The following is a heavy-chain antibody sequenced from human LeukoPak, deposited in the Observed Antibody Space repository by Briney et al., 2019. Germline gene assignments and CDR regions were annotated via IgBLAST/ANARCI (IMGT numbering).Heavy chain of an antibody. CDR3: ARDTRSSYLQYYFDY. Sequence: GGSLRLSCAASGFTFSSYSMNWVRQAPGKGLEWVSSISSSSSYIYYADSVKDRFTTSRDNAKNSLYLQMNSLRADDTAVYYCARDTRSSYLQYYFDYWGQGTLVTVSS. D-gene: IGHD5-24*01. J-gene: IGHJ4*02. CDR2: ISSSSSYI. V-gene: IGHV3-21*04. CDR1: GFTFSSYS.